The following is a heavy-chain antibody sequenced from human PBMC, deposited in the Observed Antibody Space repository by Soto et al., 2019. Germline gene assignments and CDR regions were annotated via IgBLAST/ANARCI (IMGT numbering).Heavy chain of an antibody. CDR2: MNPNSGNT. Sequence: ASVKVSCKASESTLMNCDISWVRQATGQGLEWMGWMNPNSGNTGYALKFQGRVSMTRNTSIYTVYLELSSLASDDTAVYYCVRMASSGTLNWFDPWGQGTLVTVSS. CDR3: VRMASSGTLNWFDP. CDR1: ESTLMNCD. D-gene: IGHD1-1*01. J-gene: IGHJ5*02. V-gene: IGHV1-8*01.